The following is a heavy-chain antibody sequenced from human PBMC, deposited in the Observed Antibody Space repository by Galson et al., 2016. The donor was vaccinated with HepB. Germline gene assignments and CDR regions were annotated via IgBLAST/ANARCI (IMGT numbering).Heavy chain of an antibody. J-gene: IGHJ6*02. CDR1: EFTLSDST. D-gene: IGHD3-9*01. CDR3: TRGGLTGYYYGMDV. CDR2: VSGKSNSYAT. Sequence: SLRLSCAASEFTLSDSTIHWIRQASGIGLEWVGHVSGKSNSYATAYAESVKGRFTIARDDVGNTASLQMNNLKAEDTAVYYCTRGGLTGYYYGMDVWGQGTTVIVSS. V-gene: IGHV3-73*01.